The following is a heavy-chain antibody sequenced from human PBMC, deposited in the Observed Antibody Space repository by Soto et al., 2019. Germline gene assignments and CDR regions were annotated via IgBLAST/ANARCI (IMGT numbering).Heavy chain of an antibody. J-gene: IGHJ4*02. Sequence: EVQVVESGGDLVEPGGSLRLSCVTSGFMFSSAWMSWVRQAPGKGLEWVARIKSKKDGGARYYAAPVNGRFSISRDDSKSTVYLQMNSLRAEDTALYYCVEGWNDFWGQGTLVTVSS. V-gene: IGHV3-15*01. CDR3: VEGWNDF. CDR2: IKSKKDGGAR. D-gene: IGHD1-1*01. CDR1: GFMFSSAW.